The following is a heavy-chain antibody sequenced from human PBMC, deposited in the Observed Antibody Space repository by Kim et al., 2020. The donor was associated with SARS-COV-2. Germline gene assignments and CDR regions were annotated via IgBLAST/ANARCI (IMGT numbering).Heavy chain of an antibody. Sequence: GGSLRLSCSASGFTFSSYAMHWVRQAPGKGLEYVSAISSNEGSTYYADSVKGRFTISRDNSKNTLYLQMSSLRAEDTAVYYCVKGLHAGYSSSWHDYWGQGTLVTVSS. J-gene: IGHJ4*02. D-gene: IGHD6-13*01. V-gene: IGHV3-64D*09. CDR1: GFTFSSYA. CDR3: VKGLHAGYSSSWHDY. CDR2: ISSNEGST.